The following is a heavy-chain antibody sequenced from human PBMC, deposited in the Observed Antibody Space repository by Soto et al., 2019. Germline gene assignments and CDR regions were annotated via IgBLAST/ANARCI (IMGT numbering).Heavy chain of an antibody. J-gene: IGHJ5*02. CDR3: VQGRYPTMATPLDH. CDR1: GFTFDNCG. D-gene: IGHD5-12*01. V-gene: IGHV3-9*01. Sequence: PGGSLRLSCAASGFTFDNCGMHWVRQAPGKGLEWVPGISWDSGTIGYADSVKGRFIISRDDAKNSLYLQMNSLRGEDTALYYCVQGRYPTMATPLDHWGQGTLVTVSS. CDR2: ISWDSGTI.